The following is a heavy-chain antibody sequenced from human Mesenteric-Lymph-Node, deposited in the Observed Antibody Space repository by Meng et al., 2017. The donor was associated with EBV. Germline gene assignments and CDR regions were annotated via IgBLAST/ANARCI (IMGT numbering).Heavy chain of an antibody. CDR3: ARGGGVLTPLDY. CDR1: GDSFSGDF. V-gene: IGHV4-34*02. J-gene: IGHJ4*02. CDR2: INHSGGT. D-gene: IGHD4-23*01. Sequence: QQCGAGLLKPSETLSRTCAVYGDSFSGDFCSWIRQPLGKVLEVIGEINHSGGTNYNPSLESRVTISVDASKNQFSLKLRSVTAADTAVYYCARGGGVLTPLDYWGQGGLVTVSS.